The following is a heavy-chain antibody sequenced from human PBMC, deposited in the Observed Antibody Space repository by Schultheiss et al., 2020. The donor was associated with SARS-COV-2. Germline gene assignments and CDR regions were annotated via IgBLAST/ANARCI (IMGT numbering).Heavy chain of an antibody. Sequence: SETLSLTCTVSGGSISRSYWSWIRQPPGKGLEWIGNIFYSGSTNYSPSLKSRVTISVDTSKNQFSLKLSSVTAADTAVYYCARLRLTLRYLLHSTYYYRLDVWGQGTMVTVSS. CDR2: IFYSGST. V-gene: IGHV4-59*08. J-gene: IGHJ6*02. D-gene: IGHD3-9*01. CDR1: GGSISRSY. CDR3: ARLRLTLRYLLHSTYYYRLDV.